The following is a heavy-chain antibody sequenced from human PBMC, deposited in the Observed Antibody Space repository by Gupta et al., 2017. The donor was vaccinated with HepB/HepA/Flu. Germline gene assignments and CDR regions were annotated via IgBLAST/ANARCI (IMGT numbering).Heavy chain of an antibody. CDR2: IWYDGSNK. Sequence: QVQLVESGGGVVQPGRSLRLSCAASGFTFSSYGMHWVRQAPGKGLEWVAVIWYDGSNKYYADSVKGRFTISRDNSKNTLYLQMNSLRAEDTAVYYCARDHYYDFWSGYYSTGYYFDYWGQGTLVTVCS. CDR1: GFTFSSYG. J-gene: IGHJ4*02. V-gene: IGHV3-33*01. CDR3: ARDHYYDFWSGYYSTGYYFDY. D-gene: IGHD3-3*01.